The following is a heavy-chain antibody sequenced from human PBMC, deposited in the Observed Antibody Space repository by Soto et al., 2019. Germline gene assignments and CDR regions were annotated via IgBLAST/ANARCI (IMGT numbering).Heavy chain of an antibody. CDR3: ARVRTDFWSGITPDDAFDI. CDR1: GFTFSSYS. J-gene: IGHJ3*02. D-gene: IGHD3-3*01. V-gene: IGHV3-48*01. Sequence: GGSLRLSCAASGFTFSSYSMNWVRQAPGKGLEWVSYISSSSSTIYYADSVKGRFTISRDNAKNSLYLQMNSLRAEDTAVCYCARVRTDFWSGITPDDAFDIWGQGTMVTVSS. CDR2: ISSSSSTI.